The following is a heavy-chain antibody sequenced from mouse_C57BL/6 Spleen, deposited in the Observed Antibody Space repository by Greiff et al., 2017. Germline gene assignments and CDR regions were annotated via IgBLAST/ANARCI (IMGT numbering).Heavy chain of an antibody. V-gene: IGHV5-17*01. CDR3: ARPLVIYYYGSMDYAIDY. Sequence: EVQLVESGGGLVKPGGSLKLSCAASGFTFSDYGMHWVRQAPEKGLEWVAYISSGSSTINYADTVKGRCTISRDNAKNTLFLQMTSLRSEDTAMYYCARPLVIYYYGSMDYAIDYWGQGTSVTVSS. J-gene: IGHJ4*01. D-gene: IGHD1-1*01. CDR1: GFTFSDYG. CDR2: ISSGSSTI.